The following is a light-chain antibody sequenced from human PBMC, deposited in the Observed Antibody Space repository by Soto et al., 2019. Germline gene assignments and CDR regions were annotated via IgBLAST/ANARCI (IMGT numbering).Light chain of an antibody. CDR3: QHYKSDSEA. CDR1: QTISSW. Sequence: DIQMTQSPSTLSGSVGDRVTITCRASQTISSWLAWYQQKQGKAPKLLIYKASTLKSGVPSRFSGRGSGTEVTLTISSLHPDDFATYYCQHYKSDSEAFGQGTKVELK. CDR2: KAS. V-gene: IGKV1-5*03. J-gene: IGKJ1*01.